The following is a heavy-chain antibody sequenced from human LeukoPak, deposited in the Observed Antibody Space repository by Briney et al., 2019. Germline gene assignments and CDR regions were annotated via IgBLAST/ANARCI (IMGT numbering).Heavy chain of an antibody. CDR2: ISAYNGNT. D-gene: IGHD3-9*01. Sequence: ASVTVSCKASGYTFTIYGISWVRQAPGQGLEWMGWISAYNGNTNYAQKLQGRVTMTTDTSTSTAYMELRSLRSDDTAVYYCAREGRSDYDILTGYYTDYYFDYWGQGTLVTVSS. CDR1: GYTFTIYG. V-gene: IGHV1-18*01. CDR3: AREGRSDYDILTGYYTDYYFDY. J-gene: IGHJ4*02.